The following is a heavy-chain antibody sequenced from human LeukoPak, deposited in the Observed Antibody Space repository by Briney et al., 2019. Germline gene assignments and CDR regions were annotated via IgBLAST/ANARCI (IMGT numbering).Heavy chain of an antibody. CDR1: GFTFSSYA. CDR2: ISYDGSNK. D-gene: IGHD2-2*02. V-gene: IGHV3-30-3*01. Sequence: GGSLRLSCAASGFTFSSYAMHWVRQAPGKGLEWVAVISYDGSNKYYADSVKGRFTISRDNSKNTLYLQMNSLKTEDTAVYYCTTESAGYCSSTSCYTGDYWGQGTLVTVSS. CDR3: TTESAGYCSSTSCYTGDY. J-gene: IGHJ4*02.